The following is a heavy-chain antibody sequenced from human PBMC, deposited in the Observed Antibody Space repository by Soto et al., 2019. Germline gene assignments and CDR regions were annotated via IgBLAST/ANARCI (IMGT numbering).Heavy chain of an antibody. CDR3: AGGIVGAIN. J-gene: IGHJ4*01. CDR2: IIPIFGTA. CDR1: GATFSSYA. Sequence: QVQLVQSGAEVKKPGSSVKASCKASGATFSSYAISWVRQAPGQGLEWMGGIIPIFGTAKYAQKFQDRVTITADETTSTAYSELSSLRSEDTAVHYCAGGIVGAINWGQGTLVTVSS. D-gene: IGHD1-26*01. V-gene: IGHV1-69*01.